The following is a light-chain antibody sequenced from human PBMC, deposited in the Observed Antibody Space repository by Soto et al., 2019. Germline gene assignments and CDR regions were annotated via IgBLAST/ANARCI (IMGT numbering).Light chain of an antibody. Sequence: ALTQPASVSGSPGQSITISCTGTSSDVGGYNSVSWYQHHPGEAPKLMIYDVSNRPSGVSSRFSGSKSANTASLTISGLQAEDEADYYCSSYTSSNTRYVFGTGTKLTVL. CDR2: DVS. CDR1: SSDVGGYNS. V-gene: IGLV2-14*03. J-gene: IGLJ1*01. CDR3: SSYTSSNTRYV.